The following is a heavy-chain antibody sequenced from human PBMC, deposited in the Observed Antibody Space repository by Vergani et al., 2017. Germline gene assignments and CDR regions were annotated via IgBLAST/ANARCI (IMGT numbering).Heavy chain of an antibody. Sequence: EVQLLESGGGLVQPGGSLRLSCAASGFTFSNYAMSWVRQAPGKGLEWVSGSSGSGGSTYYADSVKGRFTISRDFSKNSLYLQMNSLRAEDTAVYYCAKDLSPFGEFLDAFDFLCQGTMVTVSS. J-gene: IGHJ3*01. CDR3: AKDLSPFGEFLDAFDF. CDR1: GFTFSNYA. CDR2: SSGSGGST. D-gene: IGHD3-10*01. V-gene: IGHV3-23*01.